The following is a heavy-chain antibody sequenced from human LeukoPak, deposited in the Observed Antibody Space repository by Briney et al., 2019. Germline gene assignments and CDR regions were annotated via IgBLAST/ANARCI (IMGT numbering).Heavy chain of an antibody. J-gene: IGHJ4*02. V-gene: IGHV4-39*07. CDR1: GGSISSSSYY. CDR3: ALLYSYVYYFDY. D-gene: IGHD5-18*01. Sequence: PSETLSLTCTVSGGSISSSSYYWGWIRQPPGKGLEWIGSIYYSGSTYYNPSLKSRVTISVDMSKNQFSLKLSSVTAADTAVYYCALLYSYVYYFDYWGQGTLVTVSS. CDR2: IYYSGST.